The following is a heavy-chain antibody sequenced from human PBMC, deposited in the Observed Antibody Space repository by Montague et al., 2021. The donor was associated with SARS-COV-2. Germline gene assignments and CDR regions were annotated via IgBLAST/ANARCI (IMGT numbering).Heavy chain of an antibody. CDR2: IYYSGTT. CDR1: GASISSGGFY. CDR3: ARDPWRITIFGVVTRYGMDV. Sequence: TLSLTCTVSGASISSGGFYWSWLRQHPRKGLEWIGFIYYSGTTYHNPSLKSRLTISIDTSKNQFSLKLSSVTAADTAVYYCARDPWRITIFGVVTRYGMDVWGQGTTVTVSS. J-gene: IGHJ6*02. D-gene: IGHD3-3*01. V-gene: IGHV4-31*03.